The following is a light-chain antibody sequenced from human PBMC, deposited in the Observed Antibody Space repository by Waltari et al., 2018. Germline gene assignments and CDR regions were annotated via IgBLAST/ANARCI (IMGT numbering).Light chain of an antibody. Sequence: EIVLTQSPATLSLSSGDRATLSCRASQSVSSSLAWYQQRPGQAPRLLIYDASNRATGIPARFSGSGSGTDFTLTISSLEPEDFAVYYCQQRSSWPLTFGGGTTV. J-gene: IGKJ4*01. CDR3: QQRSSWPLT. V-gene: IGKV3-11*01. CDR2: DAS. CDR1: QSVSSS.